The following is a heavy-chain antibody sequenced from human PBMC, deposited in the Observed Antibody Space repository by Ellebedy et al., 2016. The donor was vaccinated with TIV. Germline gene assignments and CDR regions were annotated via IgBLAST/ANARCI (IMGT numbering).Heavy chain of an antibody. J-gene: IGHJ5*02. CDR1: GFTFSSYG. CDR3: ASPDYRWFDP. Sequence: GESLKISCAASGFTFSSYGMHWVRQAPGKGLEWVAVISYDGSNKYYADSVKGRFTISRDNSKNTLYLQMNSLRAEDTAVYYCASPDYRWFDPWGQGTLVTVSS. D-gene: IGHD4-11*01. V-gene: IGHV3-30*03. CDR2: ISYDGSNK.